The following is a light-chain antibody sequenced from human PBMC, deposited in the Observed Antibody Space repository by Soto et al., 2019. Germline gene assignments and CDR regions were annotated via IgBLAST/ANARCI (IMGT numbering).Light chain of an antibody. CDR3: CSLTNGATWV. CDR1: NSDVGSHNF. Sequence: QSALTQPASVSGSPGQSITISCTGTNSDVGSHNFVSWYQQYPGKAPKLLIYEASKRPSGLSNRFAGSKSGNTASLTSSGLQAEDEADYYCCSLTNGATWVFGGGTKVTVL. CDR2: EAS. J-gene: IGLJ3*02. V-gene: IGLV2-23*01.